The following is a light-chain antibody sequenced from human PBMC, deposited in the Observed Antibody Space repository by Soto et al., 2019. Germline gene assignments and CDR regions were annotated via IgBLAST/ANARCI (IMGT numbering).Light chain of an antibody. V-gene: IGLV2-14*01. CDR3: SSYKTSSTLYV. J-gene: IGLJ1*01. CDR2: QVT. CDR1: SSDVGNYNY. Sequence: QSALAQPASVSGSPGQSITISCTGTSSDVGNYNYISWYQQHPGKAPQLMIFQVTNRASGVSTRFSGSKSGDTASLTISGLQAEDEADYYCSSYKTSSTLYVFGTGTKVTVL.